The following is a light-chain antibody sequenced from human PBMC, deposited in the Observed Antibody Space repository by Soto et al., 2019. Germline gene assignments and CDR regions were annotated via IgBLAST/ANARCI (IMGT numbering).Light chain of an antibody. CDR1: QSISNK. CDR2: KAS. V-gene: IGKV1-5*03. Sequence: DIQMTQSPSTLPASVGDRVTITCRASQSISNKLAWYQQKPGKAPKLLIYKASSLETGVPSRFSGSGSGTEFTLTVSRLQPDDFAAYYCQQYDNFFWAFGQGTRVEI. CDR3: QQYDNFFWA. J-gene: IGKJ1*01.